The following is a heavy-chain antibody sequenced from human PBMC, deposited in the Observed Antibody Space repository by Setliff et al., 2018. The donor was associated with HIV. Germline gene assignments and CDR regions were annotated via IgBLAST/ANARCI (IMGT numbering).Heavy chain of an antibody. D-gene: IGHD2-15*01. CDR3: VGYRWWYSSSLDS. J-gene: IGHJ4*02. CDR1: GYTFTTYY. Sequence: ASVKVSCKASGYTFTTYYIHWVRQPPGKGLEWMGIINCSGGDTSYAQGFQDRITMTRDTSTSTVDMELSSLTSEETGRYDCVGYRWWYSSSLDSWGQGTLVTVSS. V-gene: IGHV1-46*01. CDR2: INCSGGDT.